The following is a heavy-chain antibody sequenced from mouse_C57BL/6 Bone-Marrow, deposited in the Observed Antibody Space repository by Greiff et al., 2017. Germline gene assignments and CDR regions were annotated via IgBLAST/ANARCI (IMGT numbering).Heavy chain of an antibody. CDR1: GFTFSDYY. J-gene: IGHJ1*03. Sequence: EVMLVESEGGLVQPGSSMKLSCTASGFTFSDYYMAWVRQVPEKGLEWVANINYDGSSTYYLDSLKSRFIISRDNAKNILYLQMSSLKSEYTATYYCARDGYRYFDVWGTGTTVTVSS. CDR3: ARDGYRYFDV. V-gene: IGHV5-16*01. CDR2: INYDGSST.